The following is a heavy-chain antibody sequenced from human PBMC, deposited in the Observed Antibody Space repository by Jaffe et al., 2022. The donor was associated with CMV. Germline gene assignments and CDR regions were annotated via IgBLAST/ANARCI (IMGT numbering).Heavy chain of an antibody. CDR2: ISGSGGST. V-gene: IGHV3-23*01. J-gene: IGHJ4*02. D-gene: IGHD3-10*01. CDR3: AKDALGQLLWFGESSFDY. Sequence: EVQLLESGGGLVQPGGSLRLSCAASGFTFSSYAMSWVRQAPGKGLEWVSAISGSGGSTYYADSVKGRFTISRDNSKNTLYLQMNSLRAEDTAVYYCAKDALGQLLWFGESSFDYWGQGTLVTVSS. CDR1: GFTFSSYA.